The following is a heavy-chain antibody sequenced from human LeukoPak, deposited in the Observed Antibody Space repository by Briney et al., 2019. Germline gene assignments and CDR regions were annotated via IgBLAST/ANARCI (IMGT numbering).Heavy chain of an antibody. J-gene: IGHJ6*04. CDR3: AELGITMIGGV. CDR1: GFIFSNYA. V-gene: IGHV3-23*01. CDR2: ITDDGGST. Sequence: GGSLRLSCAVSGFIFSNYAMNWVRQAPGKGVEWVSAITDDGGSTHYTISVKGRFIISRDNAKNSLYLQMNSLRAEDTAVYYCAELGITMIGGVWGKGTTVTISS. D-gene: IGHD3-10*02.